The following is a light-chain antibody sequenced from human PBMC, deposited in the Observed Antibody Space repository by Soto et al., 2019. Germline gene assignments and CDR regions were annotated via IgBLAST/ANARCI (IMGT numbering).Light chain of an antibody. Sequence: DIQMTQSPSSLSASIGDRVTITCRASRPFRNYLNWYLQKPGRAPKLLIYEASNLHAGVPSRFSGSGSGADYTFTISSLQPDDIGTYYCQQYDNPPYTFGQGTKLEIK. J-gene: IGKJ2*01. CDR3: QQYDNPPYT. CDR1: RPFRNY. CDR2: EAS. V-gene: IGKV1-33*01.